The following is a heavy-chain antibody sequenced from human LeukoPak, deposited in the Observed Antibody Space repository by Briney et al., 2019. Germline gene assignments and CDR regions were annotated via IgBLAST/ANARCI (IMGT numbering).Heavy chain of an antibody. CDR1: RGTFSRYA. D-gene: IGHD2-15*01. Sequence: VKVSGKPLRGTFSRYAISWGRQSPGHGREWRGGFTPKFGTENYAQKFQGRVTITADESTSTAYMELSSLISEDTAVYYCATDTRRGRTYGSVHAFDIWGQATIVTVSS. V-gene: IGHV1-69*13. J-gene: IGHJ3*02. CDR3: ATDTRRGRTYGSVHAFDI. CDR2: FTPKFGTE.